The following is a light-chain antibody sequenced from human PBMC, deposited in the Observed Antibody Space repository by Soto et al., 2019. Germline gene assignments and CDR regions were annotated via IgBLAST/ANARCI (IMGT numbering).Light chain of an antibody. CDR2: NNN. CDR1: SSNIGSNT. Sequence: QSVLTQPPSASGTPGPRVTLSCSGSSSNIGSNTVNWYQQLPGTAPKLLIYNNNQRPSGVPDRFSGSKSGTSASLAISGLQSEDEADYYCAAWDDSLNGLVFGTGTKLTVL. V-gene: IGLV1-44*01. CDR3: AAWDDSLNGLV. J-gene: IGLJ1*01.